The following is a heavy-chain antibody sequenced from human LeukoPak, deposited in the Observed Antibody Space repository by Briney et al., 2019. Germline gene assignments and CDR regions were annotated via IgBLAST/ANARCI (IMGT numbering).Heavy chain of an antibody. CDR2: IRYDGSNK. CDR3: ARERSYYDILTVYYH. J-gene: IGHJ4*02. V-gene: IGHV3-30*02. D-gene: IGHD3-9*01. Sequence: GGSLRLSCTASGFTFSSYGMHWVRKAPGKGLERVAFIRYDGSNKYYADSVKGRFTISRDNSTNTLYLQMNSLRAAETTVDYCARERSYYDILTVYYHWGQGTLVTVSS. CDR1: GFTFSSYG.